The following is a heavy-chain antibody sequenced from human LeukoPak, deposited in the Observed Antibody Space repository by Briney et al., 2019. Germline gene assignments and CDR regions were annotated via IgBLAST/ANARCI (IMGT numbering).Heavy chain of an antibody. CDR3: ARGHPRPRAIAVAGNFAS. Sequence: TGGSLRLSCAAARLTSSSYAMHLVRQAPGKGLHWVAAISYDGTNKYYADSVKGRFTISRDNSKNTLYLQMNSLRADDTAVFYCARGHPRPRAIAVAGNFASWGQGTLVTVSS. CDR1: RLTSSSYA. CDR2: ISYDGTNK. V-gene: IGHV3-30-3*01. D-gene: IGHD6-19*01. J-gene: IGHJ4*02.